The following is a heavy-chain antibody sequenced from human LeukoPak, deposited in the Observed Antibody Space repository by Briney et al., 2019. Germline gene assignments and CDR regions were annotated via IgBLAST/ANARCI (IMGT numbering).Heavy chain of an antibody. J-gene: IGHJ4*02. CDR1: GGSISSYY. CDR3: ARDSPPAYCSGGSCYFDY. Sequence: SETLSLTCTVSGGSISSYYWTWIRQPPGKGLEWIGSLYYSGSTNYNPSLKSRVTISVDTSKNEFSLKLSSVTAADTAVYYCARDSPPAYCSGGSCYFDYWGQGTLVTVSS. V-gene: IGHV4-59*12. D-gene: IGHD2-15*01. CDR2: LYYSGST.